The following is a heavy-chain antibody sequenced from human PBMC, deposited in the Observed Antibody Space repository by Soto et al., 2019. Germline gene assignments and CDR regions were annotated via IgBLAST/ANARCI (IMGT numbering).Heavy chain of an antibody. CDR1: GGSFRNYY. Sequence: SETLSLTCGVYGGSFRNYYWIWVRQPPGKGLEWIGEVNHSGEATYSPSLQSRVTMSLDTSKNQFSLELTSVTAADTAVYYCAKGAGPPWFDPWGQGILVTVSS. V-gene: IGHV4-34*01. CDR2: VNHSGEA. CDR3: AKGAGPPWFDP. J-gene: IGHJ5*02.